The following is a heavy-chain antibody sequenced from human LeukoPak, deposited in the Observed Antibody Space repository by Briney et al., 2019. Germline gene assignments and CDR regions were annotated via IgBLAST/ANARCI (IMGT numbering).Heavy chain of an antibody. CDR1: GYTFTSYG. V-gene: IGHV1-8*01. J-gene: IGHJ6*03. D-gene: IGHD6-13*01. CDR3: ARGLLGIAAAGTNYYYYMDV. CDR2: MNPNSGNT. Sequence: ASVKVSCKASGYTFTSYGINWVRQATGQGLEWMGWMNPNSGNTGYAQKFQGRVTMTRNTSISTAYMELSSLRSEDTAVYYCARGLLGIAAAGTNYYYYMDVWGKGTTVTVSS.